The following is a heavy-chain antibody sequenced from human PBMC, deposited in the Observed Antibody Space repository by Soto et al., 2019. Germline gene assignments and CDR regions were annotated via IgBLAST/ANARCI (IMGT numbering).Heavy chain of an antibody. CDR2: IGGSGGNT. V-gene: IGHV3-23*01. D-gene: IGHD4-4*01. Sequence: EVQLLESGGGLVQPGGSLRLSCAASGFIFNAYAMTWVRQAPGKGLEWVSAIGGSGGNTYYAASVKGRFTISRDNSKDTLDLEMNRLRVDDTAVYFCARVASDYINSADHWGQGILVTVSS. CDR1: GFIFNAYA. CDR3: ARVASDYINSADH. J-gene: IGHJ4*02.